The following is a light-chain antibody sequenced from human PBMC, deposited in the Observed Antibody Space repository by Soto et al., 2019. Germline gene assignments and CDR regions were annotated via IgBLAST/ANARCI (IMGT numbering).Light chain of an antibody. CDR2: GNG. CDR1: RSNIRAGYD. J-gene: IGLJ1*01. CDR3: QTYDSSLSGRFV. Sequence: QSVLTQPPSVSGAPGPRVTISCTGRRSNIRAGYDVHWYPQLPGTAPNLLIFGNGNRPSGVPDRFSGSKSDTSASLAITGLQAEDEADYYCQTYDSSLSGRFVFGTGTKVTVL. V-gene: IGLV1-40*01.